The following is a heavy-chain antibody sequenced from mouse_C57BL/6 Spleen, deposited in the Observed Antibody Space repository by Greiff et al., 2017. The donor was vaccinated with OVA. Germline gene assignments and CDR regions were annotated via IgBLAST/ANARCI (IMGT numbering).Heavy chain of an antibody. J-gene: IGHJ1*03. V-gene: IGHV1-50*01. D-gene: IGHD2-5*01. CDR1: GYTFTSYW. CDR2: IDPSDSDT. Sequence: QVQLQQSGAELVKPGASVKLSCTASGYTFTSYWMQWVKQRPGQGLEWIGEIDPSDSDTNYTQKFKGKATLTVDTSSSTAYMQLSSLTSEDSAVYYCARNSNYWYFDVWGTGTTVTVSS. CDR3: ARNSNYWYFDV.